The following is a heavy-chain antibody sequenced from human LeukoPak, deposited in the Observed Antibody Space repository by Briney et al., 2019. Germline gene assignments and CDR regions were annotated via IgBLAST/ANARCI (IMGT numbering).Heavy chain of an antibody. D-gene: IGHD5-12*01. CDR1: GFTFGNYA. CDR3: AKASGYSGYDEY. V-gene: IGHV3-30-3*01. CDR2: ISYDVSNK. Sequence: GGSLRLSCAASGFTFGNYAMHWVRQAPGEGLEWVATISYDVSNKYYADSVKGRFTISRDNSKNTLYLQMNTLRAEDTALYYCAKASGYSGYDEYWGQGTLVTVSS. J-gene: IGHJ4*02.